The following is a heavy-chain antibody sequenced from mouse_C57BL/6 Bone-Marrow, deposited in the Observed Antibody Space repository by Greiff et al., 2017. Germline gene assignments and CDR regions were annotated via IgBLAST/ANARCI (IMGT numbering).Heavy chain of an antibody. V-gene: IGHV5-17*01. CDR3: ARPITTASSFAY. CDR2: ISSGSSTI. CDR1: GFTFSDYG. J-gene: IGHJ3*01. Sequence: EVMLVESGGGLAKPGGSLKLSCAASGFTFSDYGMHWVRQAPEKGLEWVAYISSGSSTIYYADTVKGRFTISRDNAKNTLFLQMTSLRSEDTAMYYCARPITTASSFAYWGQGTLVTVSA. D-gene: IGHD1-2*01.